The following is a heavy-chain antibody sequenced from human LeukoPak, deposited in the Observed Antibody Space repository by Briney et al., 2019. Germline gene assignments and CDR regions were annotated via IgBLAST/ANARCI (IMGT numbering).Heavy chain of an antibody. CDR3: TREVRSAWASFDP. Sequence: RTSETLSLTCTVSGYSISSGYYWGWIRQPPGKGLEWIGSIYHSGSTYYNPSLKSRLTISPDTSKNQFSLKLTSVTAADTAVYYCTREVRSAWASFDPWGQGTLVIVSS. D-gene: IGHD1-26*01. V-gene: IGHV4-38-2*02. CDR1: GYSISSGYY. CDR2: IYHSGST. J-gene: IGHJ5*02.